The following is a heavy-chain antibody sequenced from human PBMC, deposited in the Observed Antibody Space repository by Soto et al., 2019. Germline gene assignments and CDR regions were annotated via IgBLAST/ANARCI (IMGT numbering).Heavy chain of an antibody. CDR3: ARDSPEGAFDY. V-gene: IGHV3-74*01. J-gene: IGHJ4*02. Sequence: GGSLRLSCAASGFTFSSYSMNWVRQAPGKGLVWVSRINSDGSSTSYADSVKGRFTISRDNAKNTLYLQMNSLRAEDTAVYYCARDSPEGAFDYWGQGTLVTVSS. D-gene: IGHD3-16*01. CDR1: GFTFSSYS. CDR2: INSDGSST.